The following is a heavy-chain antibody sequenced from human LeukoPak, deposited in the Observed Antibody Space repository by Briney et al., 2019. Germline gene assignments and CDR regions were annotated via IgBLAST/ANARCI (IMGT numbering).Heavy chain of an antibody. J-gene: IGHJ4*02. CDR2: IYYSGTT. Sequence: PSETLSLTCAVSGGSLTNTDFHWGCGRQPPGKGLEWIGSIYYSGTTYYSPSLESRVSISRDTSKNQFSLELTSVTAADTAMYYCATDYDILIAKNYWGRGILVTVSS. CDR3: ATDYDILIAKNY. D-gene: IGHD3-9*01. V-gene: IGHV4-39*01. CDR1: GGSLTNTDFH.